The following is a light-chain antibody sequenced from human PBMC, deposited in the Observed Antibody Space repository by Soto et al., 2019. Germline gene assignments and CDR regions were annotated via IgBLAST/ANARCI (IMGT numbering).Light chain of an antibody. CDR3: CSYAGSSTYV. V-gene: IGLV2-23*01. CDR2: EGS. J-gene: IGLJ1*01. CDR1: SSDVGSYNL. Sequence: QSVLTQPASVSGSPGQSITISCTGTSSDVGSYNLVSWYQRHPGKAPKLMIYEGSKRPSGVSNRFSGSKSGNTASLTISGLQAEDAADYYCCSYAGSSTYVFGTGTKVTVL.